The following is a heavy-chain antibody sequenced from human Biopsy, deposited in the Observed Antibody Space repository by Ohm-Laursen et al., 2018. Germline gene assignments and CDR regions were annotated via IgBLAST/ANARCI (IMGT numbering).Heavy chain of an antibody. V-gene: IGHV1-2*02. CDR2: INPKSGGT. Sequence: ASVKVSCKASGYTFSSYDINWVRQAPGQGLEWMGWINPKSGGTHYLEKFRGRVTMTRDTSISTAYMEVSSLRSDDTAVYYCAIDGNDFLTDYLKIDQWGQGTLVTVSS. CDR1: GYTFSSYD. D-gene: IGHD3-9*01. J-gene: IGHJ4*02. CDR3: AIDGNDFLTDYLKIDQ.